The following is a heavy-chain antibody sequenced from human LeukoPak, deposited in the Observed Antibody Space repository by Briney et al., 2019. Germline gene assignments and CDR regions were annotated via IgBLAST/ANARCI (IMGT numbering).Heavy chain of an antibody. J-gene: IGHJ4*02. CDR3: ARVAKERVGGVYYFDY. D-gene: IGHD1-1*01. Sequence: PGGSLRLSRAASGFTFSDYDMHWVRQATGKGLEWVSAIGTAGDTYYTGSVKGRITISRENAKNSLYLQMNSLRAGDTAVYYCARVAKERVGGVYYFDYWGQGTLVTVSS. CDR1: GFTFSDYD. CDR2: IGTAGDT. V-gene: IGHV3-13*01.